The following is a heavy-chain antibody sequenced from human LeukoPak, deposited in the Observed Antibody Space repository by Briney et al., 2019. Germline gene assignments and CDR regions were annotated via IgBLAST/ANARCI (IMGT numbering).Heavy chain of an antibody. J-gene: IGHJ4*02. CDR2: INPDSGGT. V-gene: IGHV1-2*02. CDR1: GYTFTCYY. Sequence: ASVKVSCKASGYTFTCYYMHWVRQAPGQGLEWMGWINPDSGGTNYAQKFQGRVTMTRDTSISTAYMELSRLRSDDTAVYYCARARIVVVTAILGYWGQGTLVTVSS. CDR3: ARARIVVVTAILGY. D-gene: IGHD2-21*02.